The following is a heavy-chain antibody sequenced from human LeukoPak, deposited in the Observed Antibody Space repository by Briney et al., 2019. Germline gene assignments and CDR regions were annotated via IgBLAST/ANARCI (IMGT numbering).Heavy chain of an antibody. V-gene: IGHV3-7*01. CDR2: IKQDGSEK. J-gene: IGHJ6*03. CDR3: ARVDFRGSYYPYYMDV. Sequence: GGSLRLSCAASGFTFSSYWMSWVRQAPGKGLEWVANIKQDGSEKYYVDSVKGRFTISRDNAKNSLYLQMNSLRAEDTAVYYCARVDFRGSYYPYYMDVWGKGTTVTVSS. CDR1: GFTFSSYW. D-gene: IGHD1-26*01.